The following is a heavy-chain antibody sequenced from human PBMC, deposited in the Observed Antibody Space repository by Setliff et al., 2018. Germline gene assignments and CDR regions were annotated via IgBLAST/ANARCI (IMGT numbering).Heavy chain of an antibody. CDR3: VRAFWTYSDYASLACFDY. CDR2: TNNDGSTI. V-gene: IGHV3-74*01. Sequence: GGSLRLSCAASGFTFSSYWMHWVRQAPGKGLVWVSRTNNDGSTINHADSVKGRFTISRDNAKNTLYLQMNSLRAEDTALYYCVRAFWTYSDYASLACFDYWGQGALVTVSS. CDR1: GFTFSSYW. D-gene: IGHD5-12*01. J-gene: IGHJ4*02.